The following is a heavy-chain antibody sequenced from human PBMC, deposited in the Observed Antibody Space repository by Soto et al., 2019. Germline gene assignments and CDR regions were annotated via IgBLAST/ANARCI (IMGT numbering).Heavy chain of an antibody. CDR1: GFIFSSFA. Sequence: QPGGSLRLSCAASGFIFSSFAMNWVRQAPGKGLEWVSFISGSGGTTYYTDSVKGRFTISRDNSKNTLYLQMNSLSAEDTAVYYCAKDVLYSNHYYGMGVWGQGTTVTVSS. D-gene: IGHD6-13*01. V-gene: IGHV3-23*01. CDR2: ISGSGGTT. J-gene: IGHJ6*02. CDR3: AKDVLYSNHYYGMGV.